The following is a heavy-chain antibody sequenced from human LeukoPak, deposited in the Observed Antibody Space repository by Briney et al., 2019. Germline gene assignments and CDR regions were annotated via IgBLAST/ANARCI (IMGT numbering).Heavy chain of an antibody. D-gene: IGHD6-19*01. CDR2: IWYDGSNK. CDR1: GFTFSSYG. J-gene: IGHJ3*02. CDR3: ARAGRSIAVAGHDAFDI. V-gene: IGHV3-33*01. Sequence: PGGSLRLSCAASGFTFSSYGMHWVRQAPGRGLEWVAVIWYDGSNKYYADSVKGGFTISRDNYKNTLYLQMNSLRAEDTAVYYCARAGRSIAVAGHDAFDIWGQGTMVTVSS.